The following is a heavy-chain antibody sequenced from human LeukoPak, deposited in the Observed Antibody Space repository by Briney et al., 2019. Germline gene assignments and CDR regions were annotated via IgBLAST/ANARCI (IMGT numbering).Heavy chain of an antibody. CDR3: AKYNYGFDY. J-gene: IGHJ4*02. D-gene: IGHD5-18*01. CDR1: GFTFNSYG. V-gene: IGHV3-30*18. CDR2: ISYDGSNK. Sequence: RGSLRLSCAASGFTFNSYGMHWVRQAPGKGLEWVAVISYDGSNKYYADSVKGRFTISRDNSKNTLYLQMNSLRTEDTAVYYCAKYNYGFDYWGQGTLVTVSS.